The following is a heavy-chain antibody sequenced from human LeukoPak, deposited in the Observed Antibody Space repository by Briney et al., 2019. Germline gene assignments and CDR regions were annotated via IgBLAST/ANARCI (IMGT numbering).Heavy chain of an antibody. J-gene: IGHJ4*02. V-gene: IGHV5-51*01. CDR3: ARLSASSSWRAGDY. CDR1: GYSFTYW. Sequence: LGESLKISCKGSGYSFTYWIGWVRQMPGKGLEWMGIIYSGDSHTRYSPSFQGQVTISADKSISTAYLQWSSLKASDTAMYYCARLSASSSWRAGDYWGQGTLVTVSS. D-gene: IGHD6-13*01. CDR2: IYSGDSHT.